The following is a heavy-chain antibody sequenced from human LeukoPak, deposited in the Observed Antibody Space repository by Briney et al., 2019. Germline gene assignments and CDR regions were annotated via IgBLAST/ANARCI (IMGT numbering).Heavy chain of an antibody. D-gene: IGHD5-12*01. CDR2: ISAYNGNT. Sequence: GASVKVSCKASGYTFTTYGISWVRQAPGQGLQWMGWISAYNGNTNYAQKLQDRVTMTTDTSTSTAYMEPRSLRSDDTAVYYCAREPGEMIVATTFDYWGQGTLVTVSS. CDR1: GYTFTTYG. V-gene: IGHV1-18*01. CDR3: AREPGEMIVATTFDY. J-gene: IGHJ4*02.